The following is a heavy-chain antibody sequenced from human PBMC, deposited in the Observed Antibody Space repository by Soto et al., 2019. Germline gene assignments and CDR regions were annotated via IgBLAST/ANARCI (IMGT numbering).Heavy chain of an antibody. CDR1: GYTLTSYA. CDR3: ARTKAIGSDYYYYGMDV. CDR2: INAGNGNT. J-gene: IGHJ6*02. V-gene: IGHV1-3*01. Sequence: SVKVSCKASGYTLTSYAMHWVRQAPGQRLEWMGWINAGNGNTKYSQKFQGRVTITRDTSASTAYMELSSLRSEDTAVYYCARTKAIGSDYYYYGMDVWGQGTTVTASS.